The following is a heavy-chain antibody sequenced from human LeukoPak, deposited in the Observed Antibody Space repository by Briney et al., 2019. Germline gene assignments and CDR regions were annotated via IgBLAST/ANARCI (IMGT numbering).Heavy chain of an antibody. V-gene: IGHV4-34*01. J-gene: IGHJ5*02. D-gene: IGHD5-12*01. Sequence: SETLSLTCTVSGGSISSYYWSWIRQPPGQGLEWIGQISHSGSTSYNPSLKSRVTMSVDTSKNQFSLKLSSVTAADTAIYYCARANSYSGYDYFWFDPWDQGTLVTVSS. CDR1: GGSISSYY. CDR2: ISHSGST. CDR3: ARANSYSGYDYFWFDP.